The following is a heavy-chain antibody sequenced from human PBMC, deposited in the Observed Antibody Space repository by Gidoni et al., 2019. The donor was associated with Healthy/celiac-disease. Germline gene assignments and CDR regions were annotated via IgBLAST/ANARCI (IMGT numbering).Heavy chain of an antibody. CDR3: AKGPQLRPPGWFDP. Sequence: EVQLLESGGGLVQPGGSLRLSCAASGFTFCSYAMSWVRQAPGKGLEWVSAIIGSGGSTYYADSVKGRFTISRDKSKNTLYLQMNSLRAEDTAVYYCAKGPQLRPPGWFDPWGQGTLVTVSS. V-gene: IGHV3-23*01. J-gene: IGHJ5*02. D-gene: IGHD2-2*01. CDR1: GFTFCSYA. CDR2: IIGSGGST.